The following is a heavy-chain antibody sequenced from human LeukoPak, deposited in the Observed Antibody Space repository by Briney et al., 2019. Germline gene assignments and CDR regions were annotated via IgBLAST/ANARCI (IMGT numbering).Heavy chain of an antibody. CDR3: ARVDYGGAFWDY. J-gene: IGHJ4*02. CDR1: GDSISSSNW. Sequence: TPSETLSLTCAVSGDSISSSNWWNWVRQPPGKGLEWIGEIYHSGSTNYNPSLKSRVTISVDKSKNQFSLKLSSVTAADTAVYYCARVDYGGAFWDYWGQGTLVTVSS. V-gene: IGHV4-4*02. D-gene: IGHD4-23*01. CDR2: IYHSGST.